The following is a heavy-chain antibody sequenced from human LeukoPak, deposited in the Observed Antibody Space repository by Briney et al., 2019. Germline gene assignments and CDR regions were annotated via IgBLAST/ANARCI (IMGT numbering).Heavy chain of an antibody. V-gene: IGHV4-34*01. CDR1: GGPFSGYY. J-gene: IGHJ3*02. CDR2: INHSGST. D-gene: IGHD3-22*01. Sequence: SETLSLTCAVYGGPFSGYYWSWIRQPPGKGLEWIGEINHSGSTNYNPSLKSRVTISVDTSKNQFSLKLSSVTAADTAVYYCARGRMYYYDSSGYYYVEAFDIWGQGTMVTVSS. CDR3: ARGRMYYYDSSGYYYVEAFDI.